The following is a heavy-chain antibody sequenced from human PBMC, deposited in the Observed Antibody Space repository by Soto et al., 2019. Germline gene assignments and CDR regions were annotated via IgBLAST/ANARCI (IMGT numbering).Heavy chain of an antibody. CDR1: GFTFSDHY. V-gene: IGHV3-72*01. Sequence: EVQLVESGGGLVQPGGSLRLSCAASGFTFSDHYMDWVRQAPGKGPEWVGRTRNKANSYTTEYAASVKGRFTISRDDSKNSLYLQMNSLKTEDTAVYYCARDVSGGYSYGSWGQGTLVTVSS. CDR3: ARDVSGGYSYGS. D-gene: IGHD5-18*01. CDR2: TRNKANSYTT. J-gene: IGHJ5*02.